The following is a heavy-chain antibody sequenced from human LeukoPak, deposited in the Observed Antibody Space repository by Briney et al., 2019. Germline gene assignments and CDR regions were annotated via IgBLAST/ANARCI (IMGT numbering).Heavy chain of an antibody. Sequence: GGSLRLSCAASGFTFSSYSMNWVRQAPGKGLEWVAFIRYDGSNKYYADSVKGRFTISRDNSKNTLYLQMNSLRAEDTAVYYCAKDHAANGYYWGQGALVTVSS. CDR2: IRYDGSNK. J-gene: IGHJ4*02. CDR3: AKDHAANGYY. D-gene: IGHD2-15*01. V-gene: IGHV3-30*02. CDR1: GFTFSSYS.